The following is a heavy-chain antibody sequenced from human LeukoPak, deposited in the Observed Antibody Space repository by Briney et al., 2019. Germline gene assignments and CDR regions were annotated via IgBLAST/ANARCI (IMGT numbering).Heavy chain of an antibody. V-gene: IGHV1-46*03. D-gene: IGHD6-6*01. CDR2: INHSGGST. J-gene: IGHJ4*02. CDR1: GYTFTSYY. Sequence: ASVTVSCKASGYTFTSYYMHWVRQAPAQGLEGMGIINHSGGSTSYAHKFQRRDTMPRDMSTSTVYMELSTLRSEDTAVYSCARSEYSSSPFDYWGQGTLATVSS. CDR3: ARSEYSSSPFDY.